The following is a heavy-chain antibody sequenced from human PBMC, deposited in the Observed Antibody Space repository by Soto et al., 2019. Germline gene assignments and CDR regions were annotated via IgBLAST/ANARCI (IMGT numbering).Heavy chain of an antibody. CDR1: GGSISSYY. J-gene: IGHJ6*02. CDR2: IYTSGST. Sequence: PSETLSLTCTVSGGSISSYYWSWIRQPAGKGLEWIGRIYTSGSTTYNPSLKSRVTMSVDTSKTQLSLKLSSVTAADTAVYYCARAKRPYSSSSYYYYGMDVWRQGTTVTVSS. CDR3: ARAKRPYSSSSYYYYGMDV. V-gene: IGHV4-4*07. D-gene: IGHD6-6*01.